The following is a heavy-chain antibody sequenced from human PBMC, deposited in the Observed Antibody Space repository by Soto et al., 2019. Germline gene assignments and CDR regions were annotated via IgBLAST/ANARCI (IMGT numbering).Heavy chain of an antibody. CDR2: IYYSGST. V-gene: IGHV4-61*01. Sequence: QVRLQESGPGLGKPSETLSLSCLVSGDSVGNGPYYWSWIRQSPGEGLEWIAYIYYSGSTNVNPSLESRVNISIDMSKNQFFLELRSVTAADAAVYFCARVGSSCHSGGCYYYYGLGVWGQGTTVAISS. D-gene: IGHD1-26*01. J-gene: IGHJ6*02. CDR1: GDSVGNGPYY. CDR3: ARVGSSCHSGGCYYYYGLGV.